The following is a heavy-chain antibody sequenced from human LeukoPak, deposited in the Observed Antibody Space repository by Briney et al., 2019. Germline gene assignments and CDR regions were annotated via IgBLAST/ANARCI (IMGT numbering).Heavy chain of an antibody. Sequence: SETLSLTCTVSGGSISSGSYYWSWIRQPAGKGLEWIGRIYTSGSTNYNPSLKSRVTISLDTSKNQFSLKLTSVTAADTAVYYCARLGGCSGYDLDYWGQGTLVTVSS. V-gene: IGHV4-61*02. J-gene: IGHJ4*02. CDR2: IYTSGST. CDR3: ARLGGCSGYDLDY. D-gene: IGHD5-12*01. CDR1: GGSISSGSYY.